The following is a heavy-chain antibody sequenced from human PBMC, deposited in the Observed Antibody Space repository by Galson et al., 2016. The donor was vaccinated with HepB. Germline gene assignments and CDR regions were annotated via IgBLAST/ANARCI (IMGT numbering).Heavy chain of an antibody. D-gene: IGHD1-26*01. CDR1: GFTFDDYG. J-gene: IGHJ4*02. Sequence: SLRLSCAASGFTFDDYGMHWVRQVPGKGLEWVSSISWNSGSIDYADSVKGRFTISRDNAKNSVYLQMNSLRAEDTALYYCAKDRSAGATLFYRYWGQGTLVTVSS. CDR2: ISWNSGSI. CDR3: AKDRSAGATLFYRY. V-gene: IGHV3-9*01.